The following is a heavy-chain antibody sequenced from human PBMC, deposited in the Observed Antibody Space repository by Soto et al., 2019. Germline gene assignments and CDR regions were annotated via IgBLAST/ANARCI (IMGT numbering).Heavy chain of an antibody. D-gene: IGHD2-15*01. CDR3: ARDDSVLPFDC. CDR2: INPSGGRT. CDR1: GYTFTSYY. Sequence: ASVKVSCKPSGYTFTSYYMHWVRQAPGQGLEWMGIINPSGGRTSYAQKFQGRVTMTRDTSTSTGYMELSSRRSEDTAVYYRARDDSVLPFDCWGQGALSTDCS. J-gene: IGHJ4*02. V-gene: IGHV1-46*01.